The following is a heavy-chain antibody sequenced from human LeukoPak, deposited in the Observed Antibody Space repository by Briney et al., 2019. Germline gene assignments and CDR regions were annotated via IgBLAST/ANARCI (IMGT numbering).Heavy chain of an antibody. CDR3: ARGQLWFGEIQGY. CDR1: GFTFSSYS. CDR2: ISSSSSTI. D-gene: IGHD3-10*01. Sequence: GGSLRLSCAASGFTFSSYSMSWVRQAPGKGLEWVSYISSSSSTIYYADSVKGRFTISRDNAKNSLYLQMNSLRAEDTAVYYCARGQLWFGEIQGYWGQGTLVTVSS. V-gene: IGHV3-48*01. J-gene: IGHJ4*02.